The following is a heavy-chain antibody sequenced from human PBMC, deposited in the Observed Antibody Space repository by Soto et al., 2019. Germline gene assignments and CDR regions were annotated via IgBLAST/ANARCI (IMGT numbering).Heavy chain of an antibody. J-gene: IGHJ4*02. CDR1: GGSLSGFY. CDR3: ARGRRGSYID. V-gene: IGHV4-34*01. Sequence: QVQLQQWGAGPLKPSETLSLTCAVYGGSLSGFYWSWIRQPPGKGLEWIGDVDHSGTTNYNPSLKSRVIMSVDMSKNQFSLKLSSVTAADTSVYYCARGRRGSYIDWGQGTLVTVSS. D-gene: IGHD1-26*01. CDR2: VDHSGTT.